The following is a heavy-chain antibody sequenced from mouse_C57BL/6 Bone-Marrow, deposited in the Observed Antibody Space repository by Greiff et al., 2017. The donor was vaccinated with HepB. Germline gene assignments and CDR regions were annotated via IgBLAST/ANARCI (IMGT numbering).Heavy chain of an antibody. D-gene: IGHD3-2*02. J-gene: IGHJ4*01. Sequence: VQLQQSGPELVKPGASVKMSCKASGYTFTDYYMHWVKQSHGKSLEWIGKINPNSGGTSYKQKFKGKATLTVNKSSSTAYMELSSLTSEDSAVYYGGAQDSYAMDYWGQGTSVTVSS. CDR1: GYTFTDYY. V-gene: IGHV1-22*01. CDR3: GAQDSYAMDY. CDR2: INPNSGGT.